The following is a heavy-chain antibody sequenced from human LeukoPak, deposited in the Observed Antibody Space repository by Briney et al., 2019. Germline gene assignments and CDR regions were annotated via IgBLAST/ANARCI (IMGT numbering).Heavy chain of an antibody. J-gene: IGHJ6*03. D-gene: IGHD3-22*01. Sequence: SETLSLTCSVYDVSISSSYWSWIRQPPGKGLEWIGNIYYSGSTNYNPSLKSRVTISVDTSKNQFSLKLSSVTAADTAVYYCTRGSIAYYYMDVWGKGTTVTISS. CDR3: TRGSIAYYYMDV. CDR2: IYYSGST. CDR1: DVSISSSY. V-gene: IGHV4-59*01.